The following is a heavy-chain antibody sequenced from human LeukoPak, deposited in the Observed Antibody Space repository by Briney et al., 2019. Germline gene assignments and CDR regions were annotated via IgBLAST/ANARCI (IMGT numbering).Heavy chain of an antibody. CDR2: IYPGDSNT. J-gene: IGHJ5*02. CDR1: EYSFTNYW. D-gene: IGHD3-22*01. V-gene: IGHV5-51*01. CDR3: ARHQGYFDP. Sequence: SLKTCSKVYEYSFTNYWIGWMPQVAGKGMEWLGMIYPGDSNTRYSPSFQGHVTISADKSISTAYLQWSSLKASDTAMYYCARHQGYFDPWGLGSLVTVS.